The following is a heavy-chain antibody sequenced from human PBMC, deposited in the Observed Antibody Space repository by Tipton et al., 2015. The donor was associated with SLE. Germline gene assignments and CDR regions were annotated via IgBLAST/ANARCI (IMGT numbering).Heavy chain of an antibody. CDR2: T. Sequence: TSYNPSLKSRLIMTVDTSKNQFSPKLTSVTAADTAVYYCAREPDYWGQGILVAVSS. CDR3: AREPDY. V-gene: IGHV4-4*07. J-gene: IGHJ4*02.